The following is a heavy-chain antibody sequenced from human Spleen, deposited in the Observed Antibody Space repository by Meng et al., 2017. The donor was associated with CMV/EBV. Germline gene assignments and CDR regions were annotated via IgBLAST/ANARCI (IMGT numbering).Heavy chain of an antibody. CDR1: GGTFSSYA. J-gene: IGHJ5*02. V-gene: IGHV1-69*05. D-gene: IGHD4-17*01. CDR2: IIPIFGTA. Sequence: CKASGGTFSSYAISWVRQAPGQGLEWMGGIIPIFGTANYAQKFQGRVTITTDESTSTAYMELSSLRSEDTAVYYCARAYGDYDWWFDPWGQGTLVTSP. CDR3: ARAYGDYDWWFDP.